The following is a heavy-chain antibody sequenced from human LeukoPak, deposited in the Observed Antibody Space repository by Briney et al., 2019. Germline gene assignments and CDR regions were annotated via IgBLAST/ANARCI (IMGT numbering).Heavy chain of an antibody. J-gene: IGHJ3*02. V-gene: IGHV1-18*01. CDR2: ISAYNGNT. CDR3: ARGDYIGGSFNDAFDI. CDR1: GYTFTSYG. Sequence: ASVKVSCKASGYTFTSYGISWVRQAPGQGLEWMGWISAYNGNTNYAQKLQGRVTMTTDTSTNTAYMELRSLRSDDTAVYYCARGDYIGGSFNDAFDIWGQGIMVTVSS. D-gene: IGHD3-16*01.